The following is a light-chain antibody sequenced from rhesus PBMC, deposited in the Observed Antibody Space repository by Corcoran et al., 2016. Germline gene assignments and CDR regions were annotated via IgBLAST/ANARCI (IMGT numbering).Light chain of an antibody. CDR2: YVT. Sequence: DIQMTQSPSSVSASVGDRVTITCRASQGISSYLAWYQQKPGKAPKLLIFYVTTLQSGVPSRIIGGGSGTEFTLTISSLHPEDFATYYCQQYNTLPFTFGPGTRLDIK. CDR1: QGISSY. CDR3: QQYNTLPFT. V-gene: IGKV1-25*01. J-gene: IGKJ3*01.